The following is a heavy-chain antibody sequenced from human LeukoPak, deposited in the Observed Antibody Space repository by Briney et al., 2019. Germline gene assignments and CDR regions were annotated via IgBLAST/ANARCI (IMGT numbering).Heavy chain of an antibody. CDR1: GGSISSGSYY. Sequence: PSQTLSLTCTVSGGSISSGSYYWSWIRQPAGKGVEWIGRIYTSGSTNYNPSLKSRVTISVDTSKNQFSLKLSSVTAADTAVYYCVRDRRYCSSTSCYQGWFDPWGQGTLVTVSS. D-gene: IGHD2-2*01. CDR2: IYTSGST. CDR3: VRDRRYCSSTSCYQGWFDP. V-gene: IGHV4-61*02. J-gene: IGHJ5*02.